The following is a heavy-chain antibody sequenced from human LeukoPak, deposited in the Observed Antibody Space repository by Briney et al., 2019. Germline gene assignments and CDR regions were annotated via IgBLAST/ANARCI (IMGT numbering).Heavy chain of an antibody. V-gene: IGHV4-34*01. CDR1: GGSFSGYY. CDR2: INHSGST. J-gene: IGHJ4*02. CDR3: ARVVEMATITVDY. D-gene: IGHD5-24*01. Sequence: SETLSLTCAVYGGSFSGYYWSWIRQPPGKGLEWIGEINHSGSTNCNPSLKSRVTMSVDTSKNQFSLKLSSVTAADTAVYYCARVVEMATITVDYWGQGTLVTVSS.